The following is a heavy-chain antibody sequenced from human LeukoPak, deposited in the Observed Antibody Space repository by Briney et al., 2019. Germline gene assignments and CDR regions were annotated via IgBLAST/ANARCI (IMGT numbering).Heavy chain of an antibody. CDR3: ASHYSSGSYRYTGSFDS. CDR2: INHSGTT. Sequence: SETLSLTCAVYGGSFSDYYWSWIRQPPGKGLEWIGEINHSGTTNYSPSLKSRVSISVDTSKNQFSPKLNSVTAADAAMYYCASHYSSGSYRYTGSFDSWGQGMLVNVSS. CDR1: GGSFSDYY. J-gene: IGHJ4*02. D-gene: IGHD3-16*02. V-gene: IGHV4-34*01.